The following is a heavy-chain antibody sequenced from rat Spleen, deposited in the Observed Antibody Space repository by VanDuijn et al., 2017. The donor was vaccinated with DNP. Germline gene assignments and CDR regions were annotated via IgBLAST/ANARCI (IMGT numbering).Heavy chain of an antibody. CDR2: ISYDGDNT. CDR1: GFTFSDYN. D-gene: IGHD1-4*01. J-gene: IGHJ2*01. Sequence: EVQLVESGGDLVHPGRSLKLSCVASGFTFSDYNMAWVRQAPKKGLEWVAYISYDGDNTYSGDSVKGRFTISRDNTKSTLYLQMDSLRSEDTATYYCTQTGDPGMTGFDYWGQGVMVTVSS. CDR3: TQTGDPGMTGFDY. V-gene: IGHV5-20*01.